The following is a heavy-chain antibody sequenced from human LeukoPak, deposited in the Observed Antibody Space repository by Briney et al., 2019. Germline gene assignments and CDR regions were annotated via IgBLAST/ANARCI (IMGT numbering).Heavy chain of an antibody. Sequence: GGSLRLSCAASGFTFSSYEMNWVRQAPGKGLEWVSYISSSGNTIYYAGSVTGRFTISRDNAKNSLFLQMNSLRAEDTAVYYCAKGGEQVSHFDYWGQGTLVTVSS. CDR1: GFTFSSYE. J-gene: IGHJ4*02. CDR3: AKGGEQVSHFDY. V-gene: IGHV3-48*03. D-gene: IGHD3-16*01. CDR2: ISSSGNTI.